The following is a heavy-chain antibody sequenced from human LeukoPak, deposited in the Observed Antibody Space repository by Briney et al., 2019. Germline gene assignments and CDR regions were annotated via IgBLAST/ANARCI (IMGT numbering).Heavy chain of an antibody. Sequence: PSETLSLTCTVSGGSISSYYWSWIRQPPGKGLEWIGYIYYSGSTNYNPSLKSRVTISIDTSKNYFSLKLSSVTAADTAVYYCARGHCSSTSCHTGNWFDPWGQGTLVPVSS. CDR1: GGSISSYY. CDR3: ARGHCSSTSCHTGNWFDP. D-gene: IGHD2-2*02. CDR2: IYYSGST. V-gene: IGHV4-59*12. J-gene: IGHJ5*02.